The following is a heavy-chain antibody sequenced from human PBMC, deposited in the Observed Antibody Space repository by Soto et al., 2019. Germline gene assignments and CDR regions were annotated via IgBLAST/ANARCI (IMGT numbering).Heavy chain of an antibody. D-gene: IGHD5-12*01. Sequence: EVQLLESGGGLVQPGGSLRLSCAASGFTFSSYAMSWVRQAPGKGLEWVSAISGSGGSTYYADSVKGRFTISRDNSKNTLYLQMNRLRAEDTAVYYCAKGRSGYDLGNYFDYWGQGTLVTVSS. CDR3: AKGRSGYDLGNYFDY. V-gene: IGHV3-23*01. CDR2: ISGSGGST. CDR1: GFTFSSYA. J-gene: IGHJ4*02.